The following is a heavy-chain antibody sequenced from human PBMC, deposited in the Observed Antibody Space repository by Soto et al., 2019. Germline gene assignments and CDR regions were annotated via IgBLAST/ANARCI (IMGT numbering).Heavy chain of an antibody. CDR1: GYTFTSYG. CDR3: ARVLRWGTVTTHYYYMDV. V-gene: IGHV1-18*01. CDR2: ISAYNGNT. Sequence: ASVKVSCKASGYTFTSYGISWVRQAPGQGLERMGWISAYNGNTNYAQKLQGRVTMTTDTSTSTAYMELRSLRSDDTAVYYCARVLRWGTVTTHYYYMDVWGKGTTVTVSS. J-gene: IGHJ6*03. D-gene: IGHD4-17*01.